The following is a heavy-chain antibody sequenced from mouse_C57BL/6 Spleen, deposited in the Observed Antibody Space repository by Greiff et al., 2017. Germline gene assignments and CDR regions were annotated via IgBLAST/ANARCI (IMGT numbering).Heavy chain of an antibody. CDR2: IDPEDGDT. D-gene: IGHD1-1*01. CDR1: GFNIKDYY. CDR3: TRSTVVAHWCFDV. Sequence: VQLQQSGAELVRPGASVKLSCTASGFNIKDYYMHWVKQRPEQGLEWIGRIDPEDGDTEYAPKFQGKATMTADTSSNTAYLQLSSLTSEDTAVYYCTRSTVVAHWCFDVWGTGTTVTVSS. J-gene: IGHJ1*03. V-gene: IGHV14-1*01.